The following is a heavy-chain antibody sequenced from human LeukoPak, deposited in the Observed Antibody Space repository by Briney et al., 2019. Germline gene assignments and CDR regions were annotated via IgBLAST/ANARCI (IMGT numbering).Heavy chain of an antibody. CDR2: ISSGSSNI. D-gene: IGHD6-19*01. V-gene: IGHV3-21*04. Sequence: GGSLRLSCTASGFIFSTYSMIWVRQAPGKGLEWVSSISSGSSNIYYADSVKGRFTISRDNAKNSLYLQMNSLRAEDTALYYCAKDKWRIGSIAVAGTYFDYWGQGTLVTVSS. CDR3: AKDKWRIGSIAVAGTYFDY. CDR1: GFIFSTYS. J-gene: IGHJ4*02.